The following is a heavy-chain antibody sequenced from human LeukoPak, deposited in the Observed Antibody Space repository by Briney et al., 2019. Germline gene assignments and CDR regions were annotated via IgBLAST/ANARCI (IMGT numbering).Heavy chain of an antibody. V-gene: IGHV4-61*02. Sequence: PSETLSLTCTVSGGPISSGSYYWSWIRQPAGKGLEWIGRIYTSGSTNYNPSLKSRVTISVDTSKNQFSLKLSSVTAADTAVYYCARDNGDCVVDYWGQGTLVTVSS. CDR1: GGPISSGSYY. J-gene: IGHJ4*02. CDR2: IYTSGST. CDR3: ARDNGDCVVDY. D-gene: IGHD2-21*02.